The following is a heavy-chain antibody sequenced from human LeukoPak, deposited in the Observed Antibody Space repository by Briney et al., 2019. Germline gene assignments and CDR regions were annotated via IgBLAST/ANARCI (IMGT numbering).Heavy chain of an antibody. Sequence: GGSLRLSCAASGFTFSSYAMSWVRQAPGKGLEWVSAISGSGGSTYYADSVKGRFTISRDNSKNTLYLQMNSLRAEDTAVYYCASSFAGCLTGLIIHLGWFDPWGQGTLVTVSS. J-gene: IGHJ5*02. D-gene: IGHD3-9*01. CDR1: GFTFSSYA. V-gene: IGHV3-23*01. CDR2: ISGSGGST. CDR3: ASSFAGCLTGLIIHLGWFDP.